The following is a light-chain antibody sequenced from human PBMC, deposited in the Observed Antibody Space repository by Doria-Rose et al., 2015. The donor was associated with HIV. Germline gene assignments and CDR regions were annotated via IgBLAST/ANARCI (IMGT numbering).Light chain of an antibody. CDR1: QSLLYTSKNY. Sequence: DIRLTQSPESLGMSLGERATLNCKSNQSLLYTSKNYLAWYQQKPGQPPKLLIYCASTRQSVFPARFSGSGSGTDFTLTISSLEAEGVAVYYCQQYYDTPSFGPGTTVDIK. CDR3: QQYYDTPS. V-gene: IGKV4-1*01. J-gene: IGKJ3*01. CDR2: CAS.